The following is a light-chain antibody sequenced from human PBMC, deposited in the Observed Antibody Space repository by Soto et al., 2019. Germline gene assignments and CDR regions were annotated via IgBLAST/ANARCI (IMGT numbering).Light chain of an antibody. J-gene: IGLJ1*01. CDR1: SSDVGGSDY. V-gene: IGLV2-8*01. CDR3: SSYAGSSNV. CDR2: EVS. Sequence: QSALNQPASVSGSPGQSITISCTGTSSDVGGSDYVSWYQHHPHRAPKLLIYEVSYRPSGVPDRFSGSKSGNTASLTVSGLQAEDEADYYCSSYAGSSNVFGTGTKVTVL.